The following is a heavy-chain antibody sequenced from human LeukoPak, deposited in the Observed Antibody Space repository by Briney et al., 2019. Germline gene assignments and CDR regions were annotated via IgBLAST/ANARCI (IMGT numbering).Heavy chain of an antibody. CDR2: INHSGST. V-gene: IGHV4-34*01. J-gene: IGHJ4*02. CDR1: GAYY. D-gene: IGHD7-27*01. CDR3: ARVTSTGVGFDY. Sequence: SETLSLTCAVYGAYYWSWIRQPPGKGLEWIGEINHSGSTNYNPSLKSRVTISVDTSKNQFSLKLSSVTAADTAVYYCARVTSTGVGFDYWGQGTLVTVSS.